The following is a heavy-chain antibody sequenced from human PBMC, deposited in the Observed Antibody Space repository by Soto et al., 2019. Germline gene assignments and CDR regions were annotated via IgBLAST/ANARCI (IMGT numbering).Heavy chain of an antibody. V-gene: IGHV4-30-4*01. CDR1: GGSISSGDYY. CDR3: ARDRRVEMATLGY. CDR2: IYYSGST. J-gene: IGHJ4*02. D-gene: IGHD2-15*01. Sequence: QVQLQESGPGLVKPSQTLSLTCTVSGGSISSGDYYWSWIRQPPGKGLEWVGYIYYSGSTYYNPSLKGRVTTSIATSKNQFFLNLNSVTAADTAVYYCARDRRVEMATLGYWGQGALVTVSS.